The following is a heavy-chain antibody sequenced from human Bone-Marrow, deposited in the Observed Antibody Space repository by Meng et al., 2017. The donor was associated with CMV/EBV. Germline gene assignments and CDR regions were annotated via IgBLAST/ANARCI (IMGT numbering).Heavy chain of an antibody. D-gene: IGHD5-24*01. V-gene: IGHV4-59*03. Sequence: SETLSLTCTVSGGSISSHYWSWIRQAPGKGLEWIGYITDRGSTSYNRSLKSRVSILVEADKNQFSLRLTSVTAADTAVFDCARSRDEFSKEFDRWGPGTLVTGYS. CDR3: ARSRDEFSKEFDR. J-gene: IGHJ5*02. CDR2: ITDRGST. CDR1: GGSISSHY.